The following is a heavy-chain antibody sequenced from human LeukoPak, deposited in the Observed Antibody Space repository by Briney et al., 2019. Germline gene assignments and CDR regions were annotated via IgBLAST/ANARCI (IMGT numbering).Heavy chain of an antibody. CDR3: ARDSWSGVYYDFWSGKEHWFDP. D-gene: IGHD3-3*01. V-gene: IGHV4-4*07. CDR1: GGSISSYY. J-gene: IGHJ5*02. CDR2: IYTSGST. Sequence: SETLSLTCTVSGGSISSYYWSWIRQPAGKGLEWIGRIYTSGSTNYNPSLKSRVTMSVDTSKNQFSLKLSSVTAADTAVYYCARDSWSGVYYDFWSGKEHWFDPWGQGTLVTVSS.